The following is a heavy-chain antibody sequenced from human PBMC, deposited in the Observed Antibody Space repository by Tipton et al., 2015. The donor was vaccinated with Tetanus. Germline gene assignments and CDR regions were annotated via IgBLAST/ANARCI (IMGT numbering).Heavy chain of an antibody. D-gene: IGHD1-26*01. CDR2: IYYTAHT. Sequence: TLSLTCTVSGASINAGGYLWTWVRQQPGKALEWIGQIYYTAHTTYNPSLDSRVTISVDTAKNQFSLRLSSVTPADAAVYFCARGLPREPFYLDYWGQEKPVTVSS. V-gene: IGHV4-31*03. CDR3: ARGLPREPFYLDY. CDR1: GASINAGGYL. J-gene: IGHJ4*02.